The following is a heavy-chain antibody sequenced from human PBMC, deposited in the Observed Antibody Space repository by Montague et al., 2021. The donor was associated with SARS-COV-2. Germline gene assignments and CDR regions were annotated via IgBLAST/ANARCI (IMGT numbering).Heavy chain of an antibody. V-gene: IGHV4-59*12. Sequence: SETLSLTCAVPGDSINTYYWNWIRQPPGKGLEWLGSIFYTGSTNXXPSLKSRVTISLDTFKNQFFLKVTSVTAADTAVYYCARQAAGSYFYYGVDVWGQGTTVTVSS. J-gene: IGHJ6*02. CDR1: GDSINTYY. CDR2: IFYTGST. CDR3: ARQAAGSYFYYGVDV. D-gene: IGHD6-13*01.